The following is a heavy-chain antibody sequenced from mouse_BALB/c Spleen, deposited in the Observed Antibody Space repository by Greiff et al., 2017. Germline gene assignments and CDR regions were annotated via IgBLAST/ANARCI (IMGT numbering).Heavy chain of an antibody. CDR3: ASLTTVAAFDY. V-gene: IGHV5-9-1*01. D-gene: IGHD1-1*01. Sequence: EVMLVESGGGLVKPGGSLKLSCAASGFTFSSYAMSWVRQTPEKRLEWVATISSGGSYTYYPDSVKGRFTISRDNAKNTLYLQMSSLRSEDTAMYYCASLTTVAAFDYWGQGTTLTVSS. CDR1: GFTFSSYA. CDR2: ISSGGSYT. J-gene: IGHJ2*01.